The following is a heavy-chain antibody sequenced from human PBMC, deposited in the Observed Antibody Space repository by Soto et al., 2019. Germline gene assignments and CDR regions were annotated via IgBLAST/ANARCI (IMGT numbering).Heavy chain of an antibody. CDR1: GFTVSSNY. D-gene: IGHD4-17*01. Sequence: EVQLVESGGGLVQPGGSLRLSCAASGFTVSSNYMSWVRQAPGKGLEWVSVIYSGGSTYYADSVKGRFTISGDNSKNTLYLQMNSLRAEDTAVYYCASPDYGDYAGGAAFDIWGQGTMVTVSS. CDR2: IYSGGST. CDR3: ASPDYGDYAGGAAFDI. V-gene: IGHV3-66*01. J-gene: IGHJ3*02.